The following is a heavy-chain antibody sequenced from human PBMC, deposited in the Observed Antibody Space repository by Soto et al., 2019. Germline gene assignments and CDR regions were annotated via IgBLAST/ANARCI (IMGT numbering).Heavy chain of an antibody. V-gene: IGHV1-3*01. CDR1: GYTLTNYA. D-gene: IGHD2-8*02. CDR3: TTDLTGGNPVDY. J-gene: IGHJ4*02. Sequence: QVHLVQAGAEVKKPWASVRVSCKPSGYTLTNYAIQWVRQAAGQMLEWWGWIDPGSGHATYSQKFQGRTTLSRDYSASTFYLYLSSLTSEDTAGYFCTTDLTGGNPVDYWCQGTLVTVSS. CDR2: IDPGSGHA.